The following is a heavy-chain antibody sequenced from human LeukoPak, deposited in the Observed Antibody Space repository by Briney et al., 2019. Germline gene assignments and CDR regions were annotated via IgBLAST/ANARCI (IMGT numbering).Heavy chain of an antibody. Sequence: ASVKVSCKASGYTFTSYDINWVRQATGQGLEWMGWINPNSGGTNYAQKFQGRVTMTRDTSISTAYMELSRLRSDDTAVYYCARDRDYGDYVRWGQGTLVTVSS. J-gene: IGHJ4*02. V-gene: IGHV1-2*02. CDR3: ARDRDYGDYVR. CDR1: GYTFTSYD. CDR2: INPNSGGT. D-gene: IGHD4-17*01.